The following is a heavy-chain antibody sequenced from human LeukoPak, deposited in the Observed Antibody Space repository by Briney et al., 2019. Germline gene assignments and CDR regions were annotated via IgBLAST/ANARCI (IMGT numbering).Heavy chain of an antibody. V-gene: IGHV3-66*04. D-gene: IGHD4-17*01. CDR2: IYSGGST. J-gene: IGHJ6*02. CDR3: ARLFRVTTYSMDV. CDR1: GIAISSYW. Sequence: GGSLRLSCAASGIAISSYWMSWVRQAPGKGLEWVSVIYSGGSTYYADSVKGRFTISRDNSKNTLYLQMNSLRAEDTAVYYCARLFRVTTYSMDVWGQGTTVTVSS.